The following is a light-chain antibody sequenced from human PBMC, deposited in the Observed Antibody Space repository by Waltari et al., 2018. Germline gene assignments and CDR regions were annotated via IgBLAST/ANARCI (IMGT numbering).Light chain of an antibody. CDR3: CSHAGSSVV. CDR1: SSDVGAYNY. J-gene: IGLJ2*01. V-gene: IGLV2-11*01. Sequence: QSALTQPRSVSGSPGQSVTISCTGTSSDVGAYNYVSWYQQHPGKAPKLMIYEVGKRPSGVPDRFSGSKSGNSASLAISGLQAEDEADYYCCSHAGSSVVFGGGTKLTVL. CDR2: EVG.